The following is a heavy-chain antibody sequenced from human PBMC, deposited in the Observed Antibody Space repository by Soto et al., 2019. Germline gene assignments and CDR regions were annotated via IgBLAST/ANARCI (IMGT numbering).Heavy chain of an antibody. CDR2: IYHSGST. J-gene: IGHJ4*02. D-gene: IGHD5-18*01. Sequence: SETLSLTCAVSGGSISSGGYSWSWIRQPPGKGLEWIGYIYHSGSTYYNPSLKSRVTISVDRSKNQFSLKLSSVTAADTAVYYCARDRGAMVFDYWGQGTLVTVPS. CDR1: GGSISSGGYS. CDR3: ARDRGAMVFDY. V-gene: IGHV4-30-2*01.